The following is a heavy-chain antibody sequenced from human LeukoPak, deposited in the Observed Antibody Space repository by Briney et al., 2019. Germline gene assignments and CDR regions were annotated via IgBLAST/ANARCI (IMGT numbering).Heavy chain of an antibody. CDR3: AKDRGYSRGGGGWFDP. J-gene: IGHJ5*02. CDR1: GFTFSSYA. CDR2: VSGNGIST. V-gene: IGHV3-23*01. Sequence: GGSLRLSCAASGFTFSSYAMTWVRQAPGKGLEWVSGVSGNGISTYYADSVKGRFTISRDNSKSTLYLQMNSLRAEDTAVYYCAKDRGYSRGGGGWFDPWGQGTLVTVSS. D-gene: IGHD2-15*01.